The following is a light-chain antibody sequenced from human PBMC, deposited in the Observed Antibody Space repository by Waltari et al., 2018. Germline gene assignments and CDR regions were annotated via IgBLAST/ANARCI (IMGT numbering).Light chain of an antibody. Sequence: IVLTQSPATLSLSPGERATPPCRPSQTVSTYLAWFQQKPGQAPRLLIYDASNRAPGIPARFSGSGSGTDFSLTISSLEPEDFAVYYCLQRSLWPWTFGQGTKVAVK. J-gene: IGKJ1*01. CDR2: DAS. CDR3: LQRSLWPWT. V-gene: IGKV3-11*01. CDR1: QTVSTY.